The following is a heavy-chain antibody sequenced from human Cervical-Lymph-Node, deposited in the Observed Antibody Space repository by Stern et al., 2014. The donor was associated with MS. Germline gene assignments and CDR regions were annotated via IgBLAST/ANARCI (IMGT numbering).Heavy chain of an antibody. Sequence: MQLVESGGGVVQPGRSLRLSCAASGFTFSKYGIHWVRQAPGKGLEWVAGIFYDGSKQNYADAVQGRFTISRDNSKSTLYLQMNSLRAEDTAIYYCARGDDDGAFDIWGQGTMVTVSS. J-gene: IGHJ3*02. D-gene: IGHD5-24*01. CDR3: ARGDDDGAFDI. CDR2: IFYDGSKQ. CDR1: GFTFSKYG. V-gene: IGHV3-30*19.